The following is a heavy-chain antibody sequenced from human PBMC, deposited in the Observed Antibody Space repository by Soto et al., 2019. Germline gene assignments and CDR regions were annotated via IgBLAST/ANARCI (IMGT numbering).Heavy chain of an antibody. CDR3: ARDRRYAEFSLDY. CDR2: ISSSITTV. Sequence: PGGSLRLSCTASGFTFNNYDMSWVRQAPGKGLEWVSYISSSITTVHYADSVTGRFTISRDNAQNSLYLQMNSLRNEDTAVYYCARDRRYAEFSLDYWGQGALVTVSS. D-gene: IGHD3-10*01. J-gene: IGHJ4*02. V-gene: IGHV3-48*02. CDR1: GFTFNNYD.